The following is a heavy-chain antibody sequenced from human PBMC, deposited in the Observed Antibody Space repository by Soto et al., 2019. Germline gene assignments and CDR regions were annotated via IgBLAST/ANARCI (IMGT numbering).Heavy chain of an antibody. J-gene: IGHJ4*02. Sequence: EVQLVESGGGLVQPGGSLRLSCTTSGLAFSTYWMAWVRQAPGKGLEWVGNTKPDETETYYAGSVEGRFTISRDNAKSSLYLQMDSXXXXXXXXXXXXXIGDVTFHYWGQGTPVTVSS. D-gene: IGHD4-4*01. CDR1: GLAFSTYW. CDR2: TKPDETET. V-gene: IGHV3-7*02. CDR3: XXIGDVTFHY.